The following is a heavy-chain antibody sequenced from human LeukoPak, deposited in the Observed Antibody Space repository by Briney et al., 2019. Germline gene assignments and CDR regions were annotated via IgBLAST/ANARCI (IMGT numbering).Heavy chain of an antibody. J-gene: IGHJ6*03. D-gene: IGHD7-27*01. Sequence: ASVKVSCKASGYTFTSYGISWVRQAPGQGLEWMGWISAYNGNTNYAQKLQGRVTMTTDTSTSTAYMELRSLRSDDTAVYYCARARPLGSYYYYYMDVWGKGTTVTVSS. CDR2: ISAYNGNT. CDR1: GYTFTSYG. V-gene: IGHV1-18*01. CDR3: ARARPLGSYYYYYMDV.